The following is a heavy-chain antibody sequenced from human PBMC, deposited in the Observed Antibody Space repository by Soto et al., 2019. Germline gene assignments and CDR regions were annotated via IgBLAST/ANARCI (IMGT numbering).Heavy chain of an antibody. D-gene: IGHD1-26*01. CDR1: GYSFTSYG. CDR2: MSTYNGDT. CDR3: ARDLNSVSYYNY. J-gene: IGHJ4*02. Sequence: QVQLVQSGAEVKKPGASVKVSCKASGYSFTSYGISWVRQAPGQGLEWMGWMSTYNGDTNYAQKLQGRITMTTDTSTSTAYMELRSLRSDDTAVYFCARDLNSVSYYNYWGQGTLVTVSS. V-gene: IGHV1-18*01.